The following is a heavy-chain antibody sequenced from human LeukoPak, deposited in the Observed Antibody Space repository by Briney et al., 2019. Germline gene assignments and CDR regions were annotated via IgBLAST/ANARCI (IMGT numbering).Heavy chain of an antibody. Sequence: SETLSLTCTVSGGSISSSSYYWRWIRQPAGKGLEWIVRIYTSGSTTYNPSLKSRITMSVDTSKSQFSLNLMSVTAADTAVYYCTRDTGTTGEVKSDPWGQGTLVTVSS. CDR1: GGSISSSSYY. CDR2: IYTSGST. V-gene: IGHV4-61*02. D-gene: IGHD4-17*01. CDR3: TRDTGTTGEVKSDP. J-gene: IGHJ5*02.